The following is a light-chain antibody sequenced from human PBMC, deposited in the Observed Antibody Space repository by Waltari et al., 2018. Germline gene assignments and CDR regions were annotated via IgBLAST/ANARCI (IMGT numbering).Light chain of an antibody. J-gene: IGKJ4*01. CDR2: WAS. Sequence: DIVMTQSPDSLAVSLGERATINCKSSQSVLFSLNNKNYLAWYQQKPGQPPKLLIYWASTRESGVPDRFSGSESGTDFNLTISSLQAEDVAVYYCQQYCTTALTFGGGTKVEIK. CDR1: QSVLFSLNNKNY. V-gene: IGKV4-1*01. CDR3: QQYCTTALT.